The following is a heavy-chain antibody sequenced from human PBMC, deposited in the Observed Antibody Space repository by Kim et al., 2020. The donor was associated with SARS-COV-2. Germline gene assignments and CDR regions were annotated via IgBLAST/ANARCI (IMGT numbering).Heavy chain of an antibody. V-gene: IGHV3-30*04. Sequence: GGSLRLSCAASGFTFSSYAMHWVRQAPGKGLEWVAVISYDGSNKYYADSVKGRFTISRDNSKNTLYLQMNSLRAEDTAVYYCARDAPVDIVATISYRFDPWGQGTLVTVSS. J-gene: IGHJ5*02. CDR2: ISYDGSNK. D-gene: IGHD5-12*01. CDR3: ARDAPVDIVATISYRFDP. CDR1: GFTFSSYA.